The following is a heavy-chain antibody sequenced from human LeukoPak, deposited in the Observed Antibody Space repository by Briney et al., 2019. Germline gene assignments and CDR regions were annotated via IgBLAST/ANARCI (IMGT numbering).Heavy chain of an antibody. J-gene: IGHJ6*03. D-gene: IGHD3-22*01. V-gene: IGHV4-34*01. CDR3: ARTVIVVVTPINYYYYMDV. CDR2: INHSGST. CDR1: GGSFSGYY. Sequence: SETLSLTCAVYGGSFSGYYWSWIRQPPGKGLEWIGEINHSGSTNYNPSLKSRVTISVDTSKNQFSLKLSSVTAADTAVYYCARTVIVVVTPINYYYYMDVWGKGTTVTVSS.